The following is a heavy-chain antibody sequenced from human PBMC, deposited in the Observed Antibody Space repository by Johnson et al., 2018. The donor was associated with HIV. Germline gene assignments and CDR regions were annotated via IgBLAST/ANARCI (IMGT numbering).Heavy chain of an antibody. V-gene: IGHV3-20*04. CDR3: ASAEIAAAATGHDAFDI. D-gene: IGHD6-13*01. J-gene: IGHJ3*02. Sequence: VQLVESGGGLVKPGGSLRLSCAASGLTLSNAWMSWVRQAPGKGLEWVSCINCNGGSTGYANSVKGRFTISRDNANNSLYLQMNSLRAEDTAVYYCASAEIAAAATGHDAFDIWGRGTMVTVSS. CDR2: INCNGGST. CDR1: GLTLSNAW.